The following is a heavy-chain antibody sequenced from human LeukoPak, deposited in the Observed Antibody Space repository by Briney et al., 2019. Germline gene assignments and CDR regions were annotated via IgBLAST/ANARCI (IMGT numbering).Heavy chain of an antibody. CDR2: ISSSSNTI. D-gene: IGHD6-13*01. J-gene: IGHJ4*02. Sequence: GGSLRLSCAASGFTFSDYYMSWIRQAPGKGLEWVSYISSSSNTIYYADSVKGRFTISRDNAKNSLYLQMNSLRAEDTAVYYCARDIEAAGLFLDYWGQGTLVTVSS. CDR3: ARDIEAAGLFLDY. CDR1: GFTFSDYY. V-gene: IGHV3-11*04.